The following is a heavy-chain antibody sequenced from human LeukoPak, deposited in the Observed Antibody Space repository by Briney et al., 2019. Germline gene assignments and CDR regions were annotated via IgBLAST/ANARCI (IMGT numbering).Heavy chain of an antibody. CDR3: ARVLPPADYYDSSGYAFDI. D-gene: IGHD3-22*01. CDR1: GYSISSGYY. V-gene: IGHV4-38-2*02. J-gene: IGHJ3*02. CDR2: IYHSGST. Sequence: SETLSLTCTVSGYSISSGYYWRWIRQPPGKGLEWIGIIYHSGSTYYNPSLKSRVTISVDTSKNQFSLKLSSVTAADTAVYYCARVLPPADYYDSSGYAFDIWGQGTMVTVSS.